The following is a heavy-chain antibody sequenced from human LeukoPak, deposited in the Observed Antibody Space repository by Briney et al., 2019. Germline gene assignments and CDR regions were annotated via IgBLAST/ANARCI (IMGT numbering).Heavy chain of an antibody. CDR3: AAPTADTRHFEH. CDR2: IKQDASER. CDR1: GFTSSSYA. V-gene: IGHV3-7*01. D-gene: IGHD2-2*01. Sequence: SGRSLRLSCAACGFTSSSYAIGWVRPAPGEGLECVANIKQDASERSYVDSVKVRFTISRDNATNAQYLHMNSLSCEDMAVNFCAAPTADTRHFEHLGPRTLV. J-gene: IGHJ4*03.